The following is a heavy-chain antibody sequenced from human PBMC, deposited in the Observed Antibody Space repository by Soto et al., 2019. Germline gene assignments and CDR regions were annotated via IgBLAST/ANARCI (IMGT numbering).Heavy chain of an antibody. V-gene: IGHV3-30*18. CDR3: AKDYSDSSGWPHAYYYYGMDV. CDR2: ISYDGSNK. CDR1: GFTFSSYG. J-gene: IGHJ6*02. Sequence: GGSLRLSCAASGFTFSSYGMHWARQAPGKGLEWVAVISYDGSNKYYADSVKGRFTISRDNSKNTLYLQMNSLRAEDTAVYYCAKDYSDSSGWPHAYYYYGMDVWGQGTTVTVSS. D-gene: IGHD6-19*01.